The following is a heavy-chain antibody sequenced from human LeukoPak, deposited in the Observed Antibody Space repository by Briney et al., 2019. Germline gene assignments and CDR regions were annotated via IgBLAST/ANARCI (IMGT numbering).Heavy chain of an antibody. CDR2: ISSSGSTI. D-gene: IGHD6-19*01. Sequence: GGSLRLSCAASGFTFSSYEMNWVRQAPGKGLEGVSYISSSGSTIYYADSVKGRFTISRDNAKNSLYLQMNSLRAEDTAVYYCAKREMAVRAFDFWGQGTLVAVSS. V-gene: IGHV3-48*03. J-gene: IGHJ4*02. CDR1: GFTFSSYE. CDR3: AKREMAVRAFDF.